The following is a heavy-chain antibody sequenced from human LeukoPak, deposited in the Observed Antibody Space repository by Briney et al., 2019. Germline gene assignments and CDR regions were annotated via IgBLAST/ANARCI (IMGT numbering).Heavy chain of an antibody. CDR3: ARKINRCLYLEDFLFRKDV. Sequence: SETLSLTCTVSGGSISSYYWSWIRQPPGKGLEWIGYIYYSGSTNYNPSLKSRVTISVDTSKNQFSLKLSSVTAADTAVYYCARKINRCLYLEDFLFRKDVWGQRATVTGSS. CDR2: IYYSGST. V-gene: IGHV4-59*01. J-gene: IGHJ6*02. CDR1: GGSISSYY. D-gene: IGHD3-16*01.